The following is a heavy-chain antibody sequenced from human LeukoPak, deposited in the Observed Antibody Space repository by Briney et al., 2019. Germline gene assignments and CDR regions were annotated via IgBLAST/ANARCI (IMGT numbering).Heavy chain of an antibody. Sequence: SQTLSLTCAISGDSVSRDTATWNWIRQSPSRGPEWPGRTYYRSKWYNDYAESVKSRITINPDTSKNQFSLQLNSVTPEDTAVYYCTGVLGAVAFDWFDPWGQGTLVTVSS. CDR1: GDSVSRDTAT. D-gene: IGHD6-19*01. CDR2: TYYRSKWYN. J-gene: IGHJ5*02. CDR3: TGVLGAVAFDWFDP. V-gene: IGHV6-1*01.